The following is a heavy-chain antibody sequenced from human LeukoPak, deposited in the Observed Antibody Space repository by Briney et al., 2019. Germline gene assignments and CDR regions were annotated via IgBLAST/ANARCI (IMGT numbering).Heavy chain of an antibody. V-gene: IGHV1-69*11. CDR3: ATQSPNYDILTGYYLRGTFDY. Sequence: AVKVSCKASGCTFSSYAISWVGQAPGQGLEWMGRSIPILWTANYAQKLQGRVTITTNESTTTAYMELSSLRSEDTAVYYRATQSPNYDILTGYYLRGTFDYWGQGTLVTVSS. CDR1: GCTFSSYA. D-gene: IGHD3-9*01. CDR2: SIPILWTA. J-gene: IGHJ4*02.